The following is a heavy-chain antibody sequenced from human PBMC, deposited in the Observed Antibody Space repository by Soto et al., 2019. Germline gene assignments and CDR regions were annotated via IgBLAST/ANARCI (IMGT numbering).Heavy chain of an antibody. Sequence: SVKVSCKTSGGTFSRHAINWVLQAPGQGLEWMGGIIPMFGTTNYAQKFKGRVTISADESTSTAYMELSSLRSEDAAVYYCARAAIHGSSWYFWFDPWGQGTPVTVSS. CDR2: IIPMFGTT. J-gene: IGHJ5*02. V-gene: IGHV1-69*13. CDR1: GGTFSRHA. CDR3: ARAAIHGSSWYFWFDP. D-gene: IGHD6-13*01.